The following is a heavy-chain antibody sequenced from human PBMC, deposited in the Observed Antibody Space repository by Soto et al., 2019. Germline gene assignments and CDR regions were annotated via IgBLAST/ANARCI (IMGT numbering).Heavy chain of an antibody. CDR1: GYSFTSYW. Sequence: PGESLKISCKGSGYSFTSYWISWVRQMLGKGLEWMGRIDASDSYTNYSPSFQGHVTISADKSISTAYLQWSSLKASDTAMYYFARPFEKGFGGFSDHDPWGQVTLVTVSS. J-gene: IGHJ5*02. CDR2: IDASDSYT. CDR3: ARPFEKGFGGFSDHDP. V-gene: IGHV5-10-1*01. D-gene: IGHD3-16*01.